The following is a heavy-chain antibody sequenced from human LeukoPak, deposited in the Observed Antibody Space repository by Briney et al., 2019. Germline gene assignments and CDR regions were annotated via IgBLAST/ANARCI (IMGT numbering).Heavy chain of an antibody. D-gene: IGHD5-18*01. V-gene: IGHV4-4*07. Sequence: PSETLSLTCTVSGGSTSSYYWSWIRQPAGKGLEWIGRIYTSGSTNYNPSLKSRVTMSVDTSKNQFSLKLSSVTAADTAVYYCARGFRNQDLQLLYYFDYWGQGTLVTVSS. CDR2: IYTSGST. CDR1: GGSTSSYY. CDR3: ARGFRNQDLQLLYYFDY. J-gene: IGHJ4*02.